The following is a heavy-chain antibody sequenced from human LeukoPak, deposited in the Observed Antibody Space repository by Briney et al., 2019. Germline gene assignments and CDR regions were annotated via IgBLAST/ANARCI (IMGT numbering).Heavy chain of an antibody. CDR3: TTIKPRAFDI. D-gene: IGHD5-24*01. J-gene: IGHJ3*02. V-gene: IGHV3-66*01. Sequence: GGSLRLSCAASGFTVSSNYMSWVRQAPGKGLEWVSVIYSGGSTYYADSVKGRFTISRDNSKNTLYLQMNSLRAEDTAVYYCTTIKPRAFDIWGQGTMVTVSS. CDR1: GFTVSSNY. CDR2: IYSGGST.